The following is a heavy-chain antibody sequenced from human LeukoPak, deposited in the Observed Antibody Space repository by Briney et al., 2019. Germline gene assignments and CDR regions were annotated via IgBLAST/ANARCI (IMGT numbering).Heavy chain of an antibody. CDR3: ARVPHMVRGDWSFDY. Sequence: ASVKVSCKASVYTFTGYYMHRVRQAPGQGLEWMGWINPNSGGTNYAQKFQGRVTMTRDTSISTAYMELSRLRSDDTAVYYCARVPHMVRGDWSFDYWGQGTLVTVSS. CDR1: VYTFTGYY. J-gene: IGHJ4*02. CDR2: INPNSGGT. D-gene: IGHD3-10*01. V-gene: IGHV1-2*02.